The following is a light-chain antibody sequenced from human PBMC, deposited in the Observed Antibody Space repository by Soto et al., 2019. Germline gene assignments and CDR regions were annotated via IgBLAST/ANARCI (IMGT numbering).Light chain of an antibody. Sequence: EIVLTQSPGTLSLSPGERATLSCRASQSVSSSYLAWYQQKPCQAPRLLIYGASSRATGIPDRFSGSGSGTDFTITISRLEPEDFAVYYCQQYGSSPSVTFGGGNKVEIK. CDR3: QQYGSSPSVT. J-gene: IGKJ4*01. CDR2: GAS. CDR1: QSVSSSY. V-gene: IGKV3-20*01.